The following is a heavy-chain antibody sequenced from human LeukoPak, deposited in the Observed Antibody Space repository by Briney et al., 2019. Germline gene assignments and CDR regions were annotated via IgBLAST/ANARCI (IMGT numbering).Heavy chain of an antibody. J-gene: IGHJ5*02. CDR2: IYIGGST. CDR1: GFTVSNNY. Sequence: PGGSLRLSCAASGFTVSNNYMGWVRQAPGKGLEWVSVIYIGGSTYYADSVKGRFTLSRYNSKKTLYLQMNSLRAEDTAGYYCARGRGGDYGEYWFDPWGQGTLVTVSS. D-gene: IGHD4-17*01. V-gene: IGHV3-53*01. CDR3: ARGRGGDYGEYWFDP.